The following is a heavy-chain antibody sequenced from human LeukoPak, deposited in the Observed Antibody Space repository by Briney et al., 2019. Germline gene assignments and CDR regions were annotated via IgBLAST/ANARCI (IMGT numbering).Heavy chain of an antibody. D-gene: IGHD2-8*01. CDR1: GYSFTRYA. CDR3: ASHNDFDY. J-gene: IGHJ4*02. Sequence: ASVKVSCKASGYSFTRYALHWVRQAPGQRLEWMGWINPGNGNTKYSQKLQDRVTITRDTSASTAYMELSSLRSEDTAVYYCASHNDFDYWGQGTLVTVSS. CDR2: INPGNGNT. V-gene: IGHV1-3*01.